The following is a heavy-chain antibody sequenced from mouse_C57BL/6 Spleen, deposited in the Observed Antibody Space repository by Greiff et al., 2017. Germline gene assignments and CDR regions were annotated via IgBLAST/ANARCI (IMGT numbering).Heavy chain of an antibody. CDR3: ARGGYYGSSYRYFDY. CDR2: IYPGDGDT. Sequence: VKVVESGAELVKPGASVKISCKASGYAFSSYWMNWVKQRPGKGLEWIGQIYPGDGDTNYNGKFKGKATLTADKSSSTAYMQLSSLTSEDSAVYFCARGGYYGSSYRYFDYWGQGTTLTVSS. D-gene: IGHD1-1*01. CDR1: GYAFSSYW. J-gene: IGHJ2*01. V-gene: IGHV1-80*01.